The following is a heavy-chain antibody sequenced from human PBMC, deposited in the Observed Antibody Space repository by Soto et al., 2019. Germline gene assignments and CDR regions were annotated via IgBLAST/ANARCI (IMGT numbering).Heavy chain of an antibody. CDR1: GGPIGSGDYY. CDR3: ARGWKYQLIPGFWFDP. V-gene: IGHV4-31*03. Sequence: QVQLQESGPGLVKPTQALSLTCTVSGGPIGSGDYYWNWIRQHPGKGLEWIGYIYYTGNAFYNPSXXXXLXXXIDTFKXXXXXXSSSVXAXDXAVYYCARGWKYQLIPGFWFDPWGQGTLVTVSS. CDR2: IYYTGNA. D-gene: IGHD1-1*01. J-gene: IGHJ5*02.